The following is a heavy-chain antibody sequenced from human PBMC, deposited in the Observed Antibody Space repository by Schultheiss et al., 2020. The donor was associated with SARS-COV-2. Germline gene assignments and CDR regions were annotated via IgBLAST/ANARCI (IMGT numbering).Heavy chain of an antibody. CDR1: GYTFTSYD. J-gene: IGHJ6*02. CDR2: MNPNSGNT. Sequence: ASVKVSCKASGYTFTSYDINWVRQATGQGLEWMGWMNPNSGNTGYAQKFQGRVTMTRNTSISTAYMELSSLRSDDTAVYYCAKDLGTQHPNYYYYGMDVWGQGTTVTVSS. V-gene: IGHV1-8*01. CDR3: AKDLGTQHPNYYYYGMDV.